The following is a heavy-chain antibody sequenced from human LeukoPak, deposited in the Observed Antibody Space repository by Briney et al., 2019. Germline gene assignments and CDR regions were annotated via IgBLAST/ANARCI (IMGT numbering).Heavy chain of an antibody. CDR2: IYHTGSI. V-gene: IGHV4-38-2*02. Sequence: SETLSLTCTVSGSGYSISGGFYWGWIRQPPGKGLEWIGSIYHTGSIYYNPSLKSRATISVDTSKNQFSLKLKFVTAADTAVYYCACQFDSSGSYFYWGQGTLVTVSS. CDR1: GSGYSISGGFY. CDR3: ACQFDSSGSYFY. J-gene: IGHJ4*02. D-gene: IGHD3-22*01.